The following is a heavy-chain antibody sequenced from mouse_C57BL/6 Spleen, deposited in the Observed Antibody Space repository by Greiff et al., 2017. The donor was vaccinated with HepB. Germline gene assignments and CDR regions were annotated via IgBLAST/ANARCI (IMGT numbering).Heavy chain of an antibody. CDR1: GFTFSSYA. V-gene: IGHV5-4*01. CDR2: ISDGGSYT. J-gene: IGHJ2*01. CDR3: ARFTTVVAFDY. Sequence: EVQVVESGGGLVKPGGSLKLSCAASGFTFSSYAMSWVRQTPEKRLEWVATISDGGSYTYYPDNVKGRFTISRDNAKNNLYLQMSHLKSEDTAMYYCARFTTVVAFDYWGQGTTLTVSS. D-gene: IGHD1-1*01.